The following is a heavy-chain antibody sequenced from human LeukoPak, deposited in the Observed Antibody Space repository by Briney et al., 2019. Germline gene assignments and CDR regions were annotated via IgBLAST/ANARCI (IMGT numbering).Heavy chain of an antibody. V-gene: IGHV3-7*05. J-gene: IGHJ4*02. CDR2: INENGSDK. D-gene: IGHD3-3*01. CDR3: ATWSNASVFDY. CDR1: GFTLISFW. Sequence: GRSLRLSCAASGFTLISFWMTWVRQAPGKGLEWVAHINENGSDKSYVDSVTGRFSIPIENTKNSPYLQTSSLRAEETAVYYCATWSNASVFDYWGQGTLVSVSS.